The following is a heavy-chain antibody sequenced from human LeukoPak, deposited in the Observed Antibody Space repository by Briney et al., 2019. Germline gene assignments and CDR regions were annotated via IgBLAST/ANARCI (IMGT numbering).Heavy chain of an antibody. CDR3: ARGLPYSSSRYVFGRNWFDP. V-gene: IGHV4-34*01. CDR2: INHSGST. Sequence: SETLSLTCAVYGGSFSGYYWSWIRQPPGKGLEWIGEINHSGSTNYNPSLKSRVTISVDTSKNQFSLKLSSVTAADTAVYYCARGLPYSSSRYVFGRNWFDPWGQGTLVTVSS. J-gene: IGHJ5*02. CDR1: GGSFSGYY. D-gene: IGHD6-13*01.